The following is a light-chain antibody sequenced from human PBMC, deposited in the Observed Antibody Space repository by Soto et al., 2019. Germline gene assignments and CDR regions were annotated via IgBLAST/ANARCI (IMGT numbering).Light chain of an antibody. CDR1: QSVSSTY. CDR3: QQYGSS. CDR2: GAS. Sequence: LLTPSPCTLALSPGERATLSCRASQSVSSTYLAWYRQKPGQAPSLVIYGASSRATGIPERFSCSGSGTDFTLTISRLEPEDFAVYYCQQYGSSFGQGTRLEIK. V-gene: IGKV3-20*01. J-gene: IGKJ5*01.